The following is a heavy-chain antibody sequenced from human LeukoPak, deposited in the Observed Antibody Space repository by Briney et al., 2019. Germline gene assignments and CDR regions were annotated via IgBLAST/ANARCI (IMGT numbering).Heavy chain of an antibody. D-gene: IGHD6-19*01. J-gene: IGHJ6*02. CDR1: GYTFTGYY. V-gene: IGHV1-2*04. CDR2: INPNSGGT. Sequence: GASVKVSCKASGYTFTGYYMHWVRQAPGQGLEWMGWINPNSGGTNYAQKFQGWVTMTRDTSISTAYMELSRLRSDDTAVYYCARGGFGSSGSTTFYYYGMDVWGQGTTVTVSS. CDR3: ARGGFGSSGSTTFYYYGMDV.